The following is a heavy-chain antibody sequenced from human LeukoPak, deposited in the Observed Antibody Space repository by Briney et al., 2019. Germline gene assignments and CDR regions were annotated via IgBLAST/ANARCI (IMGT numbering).Heavy chain of an antibody. CDR3: STDPRLLMY. Sequence: PGGSLRLSCVVSGFSFSDSYMTWIRQTPGKGLEWLAYISGSGSDIYCADSVKGRFTISRDNAKNSLYLQMNSLRPEDTALYYCSTDPRLLMYWGHGTLVTVSS. CDR1: GFSFSDSY. J-gene: IGHJ4*01. CDR2: ISGSGSDI. D-gene: IGHD2-8*01. V-gene: IGHV3-11*01.